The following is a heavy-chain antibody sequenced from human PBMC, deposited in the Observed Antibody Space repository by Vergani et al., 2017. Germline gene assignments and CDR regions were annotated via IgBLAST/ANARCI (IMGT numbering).Heavy chain of an antibody. Sequence: EVQLVGSGGGLVKPGGSLSLSCAASGFTFSSYSMTWVRQAPGKGLEWVSSISSSSSYIYYADSVKGRFTISRDNAKNSLYLQMNSLRAEDTAVYYCARAPTGQDYGGNSPFDYWGQGTLVTVSS. V-gene: IGHV3-21*01. D-gene: IGHD4-23*01. CDR1: GFTFSSYS. CDR3: ARAPTGQDYGGNSPFDY. J-gene: IGHJ4*02. CDR2: ISSSSSYI.